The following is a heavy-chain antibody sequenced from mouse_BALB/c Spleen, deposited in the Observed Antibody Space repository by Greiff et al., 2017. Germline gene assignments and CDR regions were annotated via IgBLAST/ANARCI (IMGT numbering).Heavy chain of an antibody. D-gene: IGHD2-4*01. CDR3: ARERATMIIYFDY. CDR1: GYSITSGYY. Sequence: EVKLQESGPGLVKPSQSLSLTCSVTGYSITSGYYWNWIRQFPGNKLEWMGYISYDGSNNYNPSLKNRISITRDTSKNQFFLKLNSVTTEDTATYYCARERATMIIYFDYWGQGTTLTVSS. V-gene: IGHV3-6*02. J-gene: IGHJ2*01. CDR2: ISYDGSN.